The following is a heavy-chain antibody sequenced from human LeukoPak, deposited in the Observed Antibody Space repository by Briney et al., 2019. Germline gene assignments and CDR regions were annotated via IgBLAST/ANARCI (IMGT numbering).Heavy chain of an antibody. D-gene: IGHD6-13*01. CDR2: ISSSGRTI. CDR1: GGSHNNYY. Sequence: LTRTVCGGSHNNYYWRGVRHAPGKGRGWVSYISSSGRTIYYADSVKGRFTISRDSARNSLDLQMNSLRVEDTAVYYCARRAIAEGFDYWGQGTLITVSS. J-gene: IGHJ4*02. V-gene: IGHV3-11*04. CDR3: ARRAIAEGFDY.